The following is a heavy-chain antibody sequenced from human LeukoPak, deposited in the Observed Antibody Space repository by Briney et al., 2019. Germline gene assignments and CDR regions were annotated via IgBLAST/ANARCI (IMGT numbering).Heavy chain of an antibody. V-gene: IGHV3-48*03. CDR2: ISNSGTAI. D-gene: IGHD5-18*01. J-gene: IGHJ1*01. CDR3: ARAGYSMDTEYFQH. Sequence: PGGSLRLSCAASGFTSSSYEMNWVRQAPGKGLEWVSYISNSGTAIYYADSVKGRFTISRDNAKSSLYLQMNSLRAEDTAVYYCARAGYSMDTEYFQHWGQGTLVTVSS. CDR1: GFTSSSYE.